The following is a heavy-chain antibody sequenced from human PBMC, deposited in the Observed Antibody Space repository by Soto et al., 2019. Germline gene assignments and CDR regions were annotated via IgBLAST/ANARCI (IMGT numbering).Heavy chain of an antibody. V-gene: IGHV1-46*01. J-gene: IGHJ6*01. D-gene: IGHD2-15*01. CDR1: GYTFTSYY. Sequence: QVQLVQSGAEVKKPGASVKVSCKASGYTFTSYYMHWVRLAPGQGLEWMGIINPDGGGTSYAQQFQSRVIMNRDTSTSTVYMEMSSLRSEDTAVYYCAVGGNCLRMDVWGQGTAVTVSP. CDR3: AVGGNCLRMDV. CDR2: INPDGGGT.